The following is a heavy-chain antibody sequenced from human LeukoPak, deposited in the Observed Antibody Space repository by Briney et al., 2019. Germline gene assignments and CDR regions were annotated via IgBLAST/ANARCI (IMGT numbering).Heavy chain of an antibody. V-gene: IGHV3-7*01. J-gene: IGHJ4*02. CDR1: GFTFSSYF. D-gene: IGHD6-13*01. CDR2: IRRDGGEK. Sequence: GGALRLSCAASGFTFSSYFMNWVRQAPGKGLGWVAIIRRDGGEKYDVDSVKGRFTISRDNAKASVYLHMNNLRAEDTAVYFCAGGRGYLIAHWGQGTLVTVSS. CDR3: AGGRGYLIAH.